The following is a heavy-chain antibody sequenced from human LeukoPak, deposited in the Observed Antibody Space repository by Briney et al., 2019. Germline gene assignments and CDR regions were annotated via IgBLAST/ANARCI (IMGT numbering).Heavy chain of an antibody. J-gene: IGHJ3*02. Sequence: SQTLSLTCTVSGGSISSGNYYWSWIRQPAGKGLEWVGRIYTSGSTNYNPSLKSRVTISVDTSKNRFSLKLSSVTAADTAVFYCARGGYRYGLVGAFDIWGQGTMVTISS. V-gene: IGHV4-61*02. CDR2: IYTSGST. D-gene: IGHD5-18*01. CDR1: GGSISSGNYY. CDR3: ARGGYRYGLVGAFDI.